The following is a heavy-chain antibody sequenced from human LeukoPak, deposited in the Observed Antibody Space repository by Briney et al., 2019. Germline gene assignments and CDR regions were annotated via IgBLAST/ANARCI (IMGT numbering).Heavy chain of an antibody. CDR2: INPSGGST. CDR1: GYTFTSYY. D-gene: IGHD5-18*01. V-gene: IGHV1-46*01. Sequence: GASVKVSCKASGYTFTSYYMHWVRQAPGQGLEWMGIINPSGGSTSYAQKFQGRVTMTRDMSTSTVYMELSSLRSDDTAVYYCARGVRLGIQLWPRDFDYWGQGTLVTVSS. J-gene: IGHJ4*02. CDR3: ARGVRLGIQLWPRDFDY.